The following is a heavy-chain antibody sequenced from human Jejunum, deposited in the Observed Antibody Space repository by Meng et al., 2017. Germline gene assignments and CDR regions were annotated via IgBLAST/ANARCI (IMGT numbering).Heavy chain of an antibody. D-gene: IGHD4-17*01. J-gene: IGHJ6*02. V-gene: IGHV3-71*01. CDR3: TREPINDYGDYYSGMDV. Sequence: GGSLRLSCAASGFTVSSNYMSWVRQAPGKGLEWVGFIRSKAYGGTTDYSTSVGGRFTISRDDSKSIAYLQMNSLKTEDTAVYYCTREPINDYGDYYSGMDVWGQGTTVTVSS. CDR1: GFTVSSNY. CDR2: IRSKAYGGTT.